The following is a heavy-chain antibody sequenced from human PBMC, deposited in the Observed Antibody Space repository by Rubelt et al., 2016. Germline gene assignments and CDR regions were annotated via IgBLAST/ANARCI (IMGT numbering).Heavy chain of an antibody. Sequence: VQLVESGGGVVQPGRSLRLSCAASGFTFSSYAMSWVRQAPGKGLQWVANTNQDGSAKSYVDSVKGRFAISRDNARNSLYLQMNSLRVEDTAVYYCTQNTGDNWGQGTLVTVSS. CDR3: TQNTGDN. J-gene: IGHJ4*02. CDR1: GFTFSSYA. V-gene: IGHV3-7*01. D-gene: IGHD2-21*01. CDR2: TNQDGSAK.